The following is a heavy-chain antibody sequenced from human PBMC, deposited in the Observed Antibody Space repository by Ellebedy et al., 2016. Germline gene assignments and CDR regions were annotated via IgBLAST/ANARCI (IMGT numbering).Heavy chain of an antibody. V-gene: IGHV3-9*01. CDR3: AGGSGWITDF. D-gene: IGHD2-2*03. CDR2: ISWNSGSI. J-gene: IGHJ4*02. Sequence: SLKISCAVSGFTVSSNYMSWVRQASGKGLEWVSGISWNSGSIGYADSVKGRFTISRDNAKNSLYLQMNSLRAEDTALYYCAGGSGWITDFWGQGTLVTVSS. CDR1: GFTVSSNY.